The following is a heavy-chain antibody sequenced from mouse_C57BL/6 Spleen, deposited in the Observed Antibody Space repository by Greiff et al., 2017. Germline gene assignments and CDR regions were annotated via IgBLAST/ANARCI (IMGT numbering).Heavy chain of an antibody. CDR2: IRNKANGYTT. J-gene: IGHJ4*01. V-gene: IGHV7-3*01. Sequence: EVKLMESGGGLVQPGGSLSLSCAASGFTFTDYYMSWVRQPPGKALEWLGFIRNKANGYTTESSASVKGRFTISRDNSQSIIYLQMNALRAEDSATDYCARPSYDYDIYAMDYWGQGTSVTVSS. CDR1: GFTFTDYY. CDR3: ARPSYDYDIYAMDY. D-gene: IGHD2-4*01.